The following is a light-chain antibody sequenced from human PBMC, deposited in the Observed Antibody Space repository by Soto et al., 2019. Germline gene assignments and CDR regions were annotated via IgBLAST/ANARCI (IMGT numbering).Light chain of an antibody. Sequence: DIQMTQSPSSLSASVGDRVSVTCRTSQNITKFLNWYQEKPGKAPNVLIYVTSNLENGVPSRFSGSGSGTHFTLSISSLQPEDFATYYCQQTFSAPGTFGPGTRVEVK. CDR1: QNITKF. V-gene: IGKV1-39*01. CDR2: VTS. J-gene: IGKJ1*01. CDR3: QQTFSAPGT.